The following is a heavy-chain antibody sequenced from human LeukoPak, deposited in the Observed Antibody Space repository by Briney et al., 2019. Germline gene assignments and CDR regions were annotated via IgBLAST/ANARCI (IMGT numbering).Heavy chain of an antibody. CDR1: GYTFTSYD. CDR3: ARGPLPSSNYGYYYCYYMDV. V-gene: IGHV1-8*03. D-gene: IGHD4-11*01. J-gene: IGHJ6*03. Sequence: ASVKVSCKASGYTFTSYDINWVRQATGQGLEWMGWMNPNSGNTGYAQKFQGRVTITRNTSISTAYMELSSLRSEDTAVYYCARGPLPSSNYGYYYCYYMDVWGKGTTVTVSS. CDR2: MNPNSGNT.